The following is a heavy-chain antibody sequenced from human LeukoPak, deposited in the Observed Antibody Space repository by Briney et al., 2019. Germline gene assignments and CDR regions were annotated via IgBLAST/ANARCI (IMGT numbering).Heavy chain of an antibody. CDR1: GYSISSGYY. J-gene: IGHJ4*02. CDR3: ASVLGATTKLDY. CDR2: IYHSGST. Sequence: ASETLSLTCAVSGYSISSGYYWGWSRQPPGQGLEWIGSIYHSGSTYYDPSLKSRVTISVDTSKNQFSLKLSSVTAADTAVYYCASVLGATTKLDYWGQGTLVTVSS. V-gene: IGHV4-38-2*01. D-gene: IGHD1-26*01.